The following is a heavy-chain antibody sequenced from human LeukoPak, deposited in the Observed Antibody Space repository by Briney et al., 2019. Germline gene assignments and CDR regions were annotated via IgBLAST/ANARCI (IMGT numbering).Heavy chain of an antibody. CDR1: GDTLSSSSFF. V-gene: IGHV4-39*02. D-gene: IGHD3-22*01. Sequence: PSETLSLTCTVSGDTLSSSSFFWAWIRQPPGKGLEWIASLSDRGSPKYSPSFQSRVSIFTDTAKNQLSLNLRSVTAADTAVYYCARDANCRDGCYYPSLPVLWAQGILVAVSS. CDR2: LSDRGSP. J-gene: IGHJ4*02. CDR3: ARDANCRDGCYYPSLPVL.